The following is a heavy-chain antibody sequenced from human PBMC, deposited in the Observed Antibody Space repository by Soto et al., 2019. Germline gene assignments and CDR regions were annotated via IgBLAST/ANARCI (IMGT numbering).Heavy chain of an antibody. CDR3: ATGYYYDSSGYYYDFDY. Sequence: EVQLVESGGGLVKPGGSLRLSCAASGFTFSSYSMNWVRQAPGKGLEWVSSISSSSSYIYYADSVKGRFTISRDNAKNSLYLQMNSLRAEDTAVYYCATGYYYDSSGYYYDFDYWGQGTLVTVSS. CDR1: GFTFSSYS. CDR2: ISSSSSYI. V-gene: IGHV3-21*01. J-gene: IGHJ4*02. D-gene: IGHD3-22*01.